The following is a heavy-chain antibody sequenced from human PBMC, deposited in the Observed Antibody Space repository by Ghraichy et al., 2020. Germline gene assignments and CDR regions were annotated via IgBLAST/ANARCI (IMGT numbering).Heavy chain of an antibody. D-gene: IGHD1-1*01. Sequence: ASVKVSCKASGYTFTDYDINWVRQAPGQGLEWMAWMNPNSGNTGYAQNFQGRVTMTRDTSINTAYMELSSLRSEDTAVYFCARSKRAWKNYYYYYMDVWGRGTTVTVSS. J-gene: IGHJ6*03. CDR1: GYTFTDYD. V-gene: IGHV1-8*02. CDR2: MNPNSGNT. CDR3: ARSKRAWKNYYYYYMDV.